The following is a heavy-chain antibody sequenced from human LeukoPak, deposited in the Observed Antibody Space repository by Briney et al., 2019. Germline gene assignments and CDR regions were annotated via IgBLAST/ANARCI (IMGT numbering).Heavy chain of an antibody. J-gene: IGHJ6*02. Sequence: ASVKVSCKASGYTFTSYGISWVRQAPGQGLEWMGWISAYDGNTNYARKLQGRVTMTTDTSTSTAYMELRSLRSDDTAVYYCARDQRDDFWSGLYYYYYYGMDVWGQGTTVTVSS. CDR1: GYTFTSYG. CDR2: ISAYDGNT. V-gene: IGHV1-18*01. D-gene: IGHD3-3*01. CDR3: ARDQRDDFWSGLYYYYYYGMDV.